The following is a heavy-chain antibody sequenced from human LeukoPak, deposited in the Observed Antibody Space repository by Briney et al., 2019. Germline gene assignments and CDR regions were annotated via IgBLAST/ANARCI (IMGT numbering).Heavy chain of an antibody. Sequence: GASLRISCKGSGYSFTSYWISWVRQMPGKGLEGMRRIDLSDSYTNYSPSFQGHVTSSADKSISTAYLQWSSLKASDTAMYYCATIGYCSGGSCYPAPPHFDYWGQGTLVTVSS. CDR2: IDLSDSYT. CDR3: ATIGYCSGGSCYPAPPHFDY. D-gene: IGHD2-15*01. CDR1: GYSFTSYW. V-gene: IGHV5-10-1*01. J-gene: IGHJ4*02.